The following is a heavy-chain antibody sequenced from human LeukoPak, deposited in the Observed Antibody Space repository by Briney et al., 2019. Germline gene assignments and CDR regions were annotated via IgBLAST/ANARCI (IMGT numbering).Heavy chain of an antibody. CDR2: ISGSGGST. CDR3: AKGPFYYYDSSGYCDY. J-gene: IGHJ4*02. Sequence: GGSLRLSCAASGFTVSSNYMSWVRQAPGKGLEWVSAISGSGGSTYYADSVKGRFTISRDNSKNTLYLQMNSLRAEDTAVYYCAKGPFYYYDSSGYCDYWGQGTLVTVSS. D-gene: IGHD3-22*01. CDR1: GFTVSSNY. V-gene: IGHV3-23*01.